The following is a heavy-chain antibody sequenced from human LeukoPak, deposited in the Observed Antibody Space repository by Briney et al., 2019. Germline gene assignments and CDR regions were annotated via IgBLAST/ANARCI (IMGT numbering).Heavy chain of an antibody. V-gene: IGHV4-30-2*01. Sequence: PSETLSLTCAVSGGSISSGGYSWSWLRQPPGKGLEWIGYIYHSGSTYYNPSLKSRVTISVDRSKNQFSLKLSSVTASDTAVYYCARQPLVPGGINNPDYWGQGTLVTVSS. D-gene: IGHD2-2*01. J-gene: IGHJ4*02. CDR2: IYHSGST. CDR1: GGSISSGGYS. CDR3: ARQPLVPGGINNPDY.